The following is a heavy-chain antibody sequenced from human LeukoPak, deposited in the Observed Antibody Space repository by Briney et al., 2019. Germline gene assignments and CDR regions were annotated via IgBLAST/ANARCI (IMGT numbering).Heavy chain of an antibody. D-gene: IGHD3-22*01. Sequence: GGSLRLSCAASGFTFSSYWMSWVRQAPGKGLEWVANIKQDGSEKYYVDSVKGRFTISRDNAKNSLYLQMSSLRAEDTVVYYCARDTYDSSGYYAHLDYWGQGTLVTVSS. V-gene: IGHV3-7*01. CDR1: GFTFSSYW. CDR3: ARDTYDSSGYYAHLDY. CDR2: IKQDGSEK. J-gene: IGHJ4*02.